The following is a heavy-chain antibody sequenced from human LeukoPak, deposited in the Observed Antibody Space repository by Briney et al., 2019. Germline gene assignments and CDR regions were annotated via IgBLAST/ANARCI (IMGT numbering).Heavy chain of an antibody. D-gene: IGHD3-22*01. CDR3: ARERRTQDYYDSSGFAFDI. CDR1: GFTFSSYS. CDR2: ISTSSGYM. Sequence: GGSLRLSCAASGFTFSSYSMNWVRQPPGKGLEWASSISTSSGYMYYADSLKGRFTISRDNAQNSLFLQMNSLRAEDTAVYYCARERRTQDYYDSSGFAFDIWGQGTMVTVSS. J-gene: IGHJ3*02. V-gene: IGHV3-21*01.